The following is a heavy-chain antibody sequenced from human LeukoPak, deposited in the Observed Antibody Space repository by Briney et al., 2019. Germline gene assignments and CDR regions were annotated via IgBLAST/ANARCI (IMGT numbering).Heavy chain of an antibody. CDR3: ARDRRPSTYIGMDV. J-gene: IGHJ6*02. D-gene: IGHD2/OR15-2a*01. V-gene: IGHV3-74*01. Sequence: GGSLRLSCAASGFTFSSYWMHWVRQAPGKGLVWVSRINSDGSSTSYADSVKGRFTISRDNAKNSLSLQMNSLTAEDTAIYYCARDRRPSTYIGMDVWGQGTTVTVSS. CDR2: INSDGSST. CDR1: GFTFSSYW.